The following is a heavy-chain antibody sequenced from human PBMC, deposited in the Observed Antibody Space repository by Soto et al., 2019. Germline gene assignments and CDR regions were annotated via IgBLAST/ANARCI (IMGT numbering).Heavy chain of an antibody. Sequence: PSETLSLTCSVSGDSMSSVGCYWSWIRQHPGKGLEWIGYIYNSGATYYNPSLKSRVTISVDTSKNQFSLKLSSVTAADTAVYYCARDADGGGYYYNYWGQGTMVTVSS. CDR1: GDSMSSVGCY. J-gene: IGHJ4*02. V-gene: IGHV4-31*03. CDR3: ARDADGGGYYYNY. CDR2: IYNSGAT. D-gene: IGHD3-22*01.